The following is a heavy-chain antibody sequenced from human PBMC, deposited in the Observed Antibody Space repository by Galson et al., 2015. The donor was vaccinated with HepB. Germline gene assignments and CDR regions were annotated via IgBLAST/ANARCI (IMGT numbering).Heavy chain of an antibody. CDR2: ISFDGSEK. V-gene: IGHV3-30-3*01. CDR1: GFTFSHYA. Sequence: SLRLSCAASGFTFSHYAIHWVRQAPGRGLEWVAVISFDGSEKYHADSVKGRVIISRDNSKNTRYVQMNSLRPEDTAVYYCARASDSGFSKFYYYYLDVWGEGATVTVSS. J-gene: IGHJ6*03. D-gene: IGHD3-22*01. CDR3: ARASDSGFSKFYYYYLDV.